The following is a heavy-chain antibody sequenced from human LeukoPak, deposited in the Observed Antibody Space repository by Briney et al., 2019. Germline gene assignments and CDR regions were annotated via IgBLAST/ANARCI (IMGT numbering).Heavy chain of an antibody. V-gene: IGHV1-18*01. J-gene: IGHJ2*01. Sequence: GASVKVSCKASGYTFTSYGISWVRQAPGQGLEWMGWISAYNGNTNYAQKLQGRVTMTTDTSTSTAYMELRSLRSDDTAVYYRARYYDSSGYPGYWYFDLWGRGTLVTVSS. CDR2: ISAYNGNT. D-gene: IGHD3-22*01. CDR3: ARYYDSSGYPGYWYFDL. CDR1: GYTFTSYG.